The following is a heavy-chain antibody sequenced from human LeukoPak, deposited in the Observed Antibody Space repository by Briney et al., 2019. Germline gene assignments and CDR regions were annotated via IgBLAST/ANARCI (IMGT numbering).Heavy chain of an antibody. D-gene: IGHD3-10*01. CDR2: ISSSSSYI. J-gene: IGHJ6*04. V-gene: IGHV3-21*01. Sequence: PGGSLRLSCAASGFTFSSYSMNWVRQAPGKGLEWVSSISSSSSYIYHADSVKGRFTISRDNAKNSLYLQMNSLRAEDTAVYYCARGRILWFGELSSHYGMDVWGKGTTVTVSS. CDR3: ARGRILWFGELSSHYGMDV. CDR1: GFTFSSYS.